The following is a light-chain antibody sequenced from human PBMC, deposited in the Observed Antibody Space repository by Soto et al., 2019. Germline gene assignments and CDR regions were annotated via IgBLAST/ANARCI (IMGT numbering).Light chain of an antibody. CDR3: QQYYSTPRT. Sequence: DIVMTQSPDSLAVSLGERATINCKSSQSVLHSSNNRNYLGCYQQRPGQPPKLLFYWASTRDSGVPDRFSGSGSGTDFTLTISSLQAEDVAVYYCQQYYSTPRTFGQGTRLDIK. CDR1: QSVLHSSNNRNY. CDR2: WAS. J-gene: IGKJ2*02. V-gene: IGKV4-1*01.